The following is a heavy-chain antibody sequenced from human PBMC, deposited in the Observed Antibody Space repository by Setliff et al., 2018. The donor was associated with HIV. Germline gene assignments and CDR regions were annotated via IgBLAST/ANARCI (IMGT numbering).Heavy chain of an antibody. CDR3: ARLTTVGAFDI. Sequence: SETLSLTCAVSGYSISSGYSWGWIRQPPGKGLGWIGSIYHSGSTYYNPSLKSRVTISVDTSKNQFSLKLSSVTAADTAMYYCARLTTVGAFDIWGQGTMVTVSS. J-gene: IGHJ3*02. V-gene: IGHV4-38-2*01. CDR2: IYHSGST. D-gene: IGHD1-1*01. CDR1: GYSISSGYS.